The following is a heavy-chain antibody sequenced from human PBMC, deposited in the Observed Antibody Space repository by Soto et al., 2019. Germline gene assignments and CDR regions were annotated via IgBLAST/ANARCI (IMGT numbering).Heavy chain of an antibody. Sequence: PGGSLRLSCAASGFTFSSSAIIWVRQAPGKGLEWVSAVSANGQGIYYADSVRGRFTISRDNSKNTVFLHMDSLSAEDTAVYYCAKDRHYPRDYFHYWGQGTLVTVSS. CDR1: GFTFSSSA. CDR3: AKDRHYPRDYFHY. V-gene: IGHV3-23*01. CDR2: VSANGQGI. J-gene: IGHJ4*02. D-gene: IGHD3-10*01.